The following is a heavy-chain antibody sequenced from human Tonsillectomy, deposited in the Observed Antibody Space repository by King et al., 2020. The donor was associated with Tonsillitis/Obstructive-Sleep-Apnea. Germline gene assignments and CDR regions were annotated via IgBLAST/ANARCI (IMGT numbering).Heavy chain of an antibody. CDR2: ISWNSGTI. CDR3: AKEIIIATAGTPGDAFDI. V-gene: IGHV3-9*01. CDR1: GFTFDDYA. J-gene: IGHJ3*02. D-gene: IGHD6-13*01. Sequence: VQLVESGGGLVQPGRSLRLSCAASGFTFDDYAMYWVRQAPGKGLEWVSGISWNSGTIGYADSVKGRFTISRDNAKNSLYLQMNSLRAEDTALYYCAKEIIIATAGTPGDAFDIWGQGTMVSVSS.